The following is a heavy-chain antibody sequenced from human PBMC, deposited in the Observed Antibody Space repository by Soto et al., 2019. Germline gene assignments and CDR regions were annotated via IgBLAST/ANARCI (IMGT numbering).Heavy chain of an antibody. CDR2: IYHSGTT. V-gene: IGHV4-4*02. D-gene: IGHD2-2*01. CDR3: GTGGSYGSTTGCLYWYLDL. J-gene: IGHJ2*01. CDR1: GGSISSNTW. Sequence: QVQLQESGPGLVEPSGTLSLTCAVSGGSISSNTWWSWVRQPPGKGLEWIGEIYHSGTTNYNPSLKSRVSILLDKSKNQFPLKVMSATAADTAVYYCGTGGSYGSTTGCLYWYLDLWGRGTQV.